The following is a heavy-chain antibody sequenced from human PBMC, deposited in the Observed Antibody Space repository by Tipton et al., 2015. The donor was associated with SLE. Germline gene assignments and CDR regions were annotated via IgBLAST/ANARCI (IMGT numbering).Heavy chain of an antibody. CDR1: GASVRNHY. J-gene: IGHJ4*02. Sequence: TLSLTCTVSGASVRNHYWSWIRQSPGKGLEWIGYVYGTGNTDYNPSLKSRVTLSVDTSKNQFSLKLTSVTAADTAVYYCAVNVVVKVQVDYWGPGALVTVSS. D-gene: IGHD2-21*01. V-gene: IGHV4-59*02. CDR2: VYGTGNT. CDR3: AVNVVVKVQVDY.